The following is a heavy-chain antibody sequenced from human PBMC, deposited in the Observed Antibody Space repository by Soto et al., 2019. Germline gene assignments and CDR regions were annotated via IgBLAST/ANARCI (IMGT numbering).Heavy chain of an antibody. D-gene: IGHD3-16*01. Sequence: GGSLRLSCAASGFTFSSYSMNWVRQAPGKGLEWVSSISSSSSYIYYADSVKGRFTISRDNSKNSVYLQMNSLRAYDTAVYYCAKDRLAGGFDYWGQGTLVTVSS. CDR1: GFTFSSYS. J-gene: IGHJ4*02. V-gene: IGHV3-21*04. CDR2: ISSSSSYI. CDR3: AKDRLAGGFDY.